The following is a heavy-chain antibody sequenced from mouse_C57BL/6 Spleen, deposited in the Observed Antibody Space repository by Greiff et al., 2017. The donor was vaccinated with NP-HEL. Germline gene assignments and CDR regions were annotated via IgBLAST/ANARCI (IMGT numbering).Heavy chain of an antibody. J-gene: IGHJ3*01. CDR3: ANYYGSSYSCFAY. Sequence: VQLQQSGPELVKPGASVKLSCKASGYTFTSYDINWVKQRPGQGLEWIGWIYPRDGSTKYNEKLKGKATLTVDTSSSTAYMELHSLTSEDSAVYFCANYYGSSYSCFAYWGQGTLVTVSA. D-gene: IGHD1-1*01. CDR2: IYPRDGST. V-gene: IGHV1-85*01. CDR1: GYTFTSYD.